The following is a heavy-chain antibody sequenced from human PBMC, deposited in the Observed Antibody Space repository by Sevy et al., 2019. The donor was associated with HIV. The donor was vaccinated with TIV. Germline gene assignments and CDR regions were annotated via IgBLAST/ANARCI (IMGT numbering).Heavy chain of an antibody. J-gene: IGHJ3*02. V-gene: IGHV3-48*02. CDR3: ARGGNPGQAASDI. Sequence: GGSLRLSCAVSGFTLSSHSMNWVRRAPGKGLEWLSHIRGDDENKYYADSVQGRFTISRDDASNSVHLQMNSLRDEDTAVYYCARGGNPGQAASDIWGQGTVVTVSS. CDR2: IRGDDENK. CDR1: GFTLSSHS.